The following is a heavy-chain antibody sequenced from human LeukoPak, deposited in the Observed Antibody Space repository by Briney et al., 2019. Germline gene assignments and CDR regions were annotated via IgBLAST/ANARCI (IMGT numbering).Heavy chain of an antibody. V-gene: IGHV3-73*01. J-gene: IGHJ6*03. CDR1: GFTFSGSA. CDR3: TRHVSVWNPTGYDYYSYYMDV. CDR2: IRSKSRNYAT. D-gene: IGHD1-1*01. Sequence: GGSLRLSCAASGFTFSGSAMHWVRQASGKGLEWVGRIRSKSRNYATAYAASVKGRFSISRDDSKNTAYLQMNSLKSEDTAIYYCTRHVSVWNPTGYDYYSYYMDVWGKGTTVTVSS.